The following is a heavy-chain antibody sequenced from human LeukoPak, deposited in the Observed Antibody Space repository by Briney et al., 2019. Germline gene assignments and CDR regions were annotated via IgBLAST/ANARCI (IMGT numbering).Heavy chain of an antibody. CDR3: ARGDPIAVAGTFDY. CDR2: INPNSGGT. V-gene: IGHV1-2*02. J-gene: IGHJ4*02. CDR1: GYTFTSYG. D-gene: IGHD6-19*01. Sequence: ASVKVSCKASGYTFTSYGISWVRQAPGQGLEWMGWINPNSGGTNYAQKFQGRVTMTRDTSISTAYMELSRLRSDDTAVYYCARGDPIAVAGTFDYWGQGTLVTVSS.